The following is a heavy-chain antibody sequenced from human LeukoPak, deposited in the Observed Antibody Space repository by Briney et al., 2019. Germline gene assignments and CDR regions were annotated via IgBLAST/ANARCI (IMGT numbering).Heavy chain of an antibody. J-gene: IGHJ4*02. Sequence: SETLSLTCAVYGGSFSGYYWSWIRQSPGKGLEWIGEIYHSGGTNYHPSLKSRVTMSVDKSKNQFSLKLSSVTAADTAVYYCARVGATENCWGQGTLVTVSS. CDR3: ARVGATENC. CDR2: IYHSGGT. D-gene: IGHD1-26*01. CDR1: GGSFSGYY. V-gene: IGHV4-34*01.